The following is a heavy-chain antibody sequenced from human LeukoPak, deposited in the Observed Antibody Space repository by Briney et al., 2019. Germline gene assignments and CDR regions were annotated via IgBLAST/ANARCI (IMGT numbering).Heavy chain of an antibody. D-gene: IGHD3-22*01. Sequence: GSSVKVSCKASGGTFSSYAISWVRRAPGQGLEWMGGIIPIFGTASYAQKFQGRVTITTDESTSTAYMELSSLRSEDTAVYYCATSVGGYYGNYWGQGTLVTVSS. CDR2: IIPIFGTA. J-gene: IGHJ4*02. CDR3: ATSVGGYYGNY. V-gene: IGHV1-69*05. CDR1: GGTFSSYA.